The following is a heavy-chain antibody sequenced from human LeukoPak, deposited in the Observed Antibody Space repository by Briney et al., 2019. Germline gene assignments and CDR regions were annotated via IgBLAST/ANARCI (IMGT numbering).Heavy chain of an antibody. CDR3: ARESGIAAAGTLAFDI. D-gene: IGHD6-13*01. CDR1: GYTFTGYY. CDR2: INPNSGGT. V-gene: IGHV1-2*02. Sequence: ASVKVSCKASGYTFTGYYMHWVRQAPGQGLEWMGWINPNSGGTNYAQKFQGRVTMTRDTSISTAYMELSRLRSDDTAVYYCARESGIAAAGTLAFDIWGQGTMVTVSS. J-gene: IGHJ3*02.